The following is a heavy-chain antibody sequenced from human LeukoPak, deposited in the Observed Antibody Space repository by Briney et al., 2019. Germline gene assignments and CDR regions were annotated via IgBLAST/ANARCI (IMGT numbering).Heavy chain of an antibody. Sequence: GASVKVSCKASGYTFTSYYMHWVRQAPGQGLEWMGIINPSGGSTSYAQKFQGRVTMTRDMSTSTVYMELSSLRSEDTAVYYCARAFRFVGYCSGGSCYPIGDWGQGTLVTVSS. V-gene: IGHV1-46*01. CDR2: INPSGGST. CDR3: ARAFRFVGYCSGGSCYPIGD. J-gene: IGHJ4*02. D-gene: IGHD2-15*01. CDR1: GYTFTSYY.